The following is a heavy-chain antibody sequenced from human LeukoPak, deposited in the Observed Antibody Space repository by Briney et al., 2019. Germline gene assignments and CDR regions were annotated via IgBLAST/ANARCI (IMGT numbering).Heavy chain of an antibody. CDR3: AFGYYYDSSGYYYFDY. CDR2: ISWDGGST. Sequence: GGSLRLSCAASGFTFDDYTMHWVRQAPGKGLEWVSLISWDGGSTYYADSVKGRFTISRDNSKNSLYLQMNSLRTEGTALYYCAFGYYYDSSGYYYFDYWGQGTLVTVSS. V-gene: IGHV3-43*01. CDR1: GFTFDDYT. J-gene: IGHJ4*02. D-gene: IGHD3-22*01.